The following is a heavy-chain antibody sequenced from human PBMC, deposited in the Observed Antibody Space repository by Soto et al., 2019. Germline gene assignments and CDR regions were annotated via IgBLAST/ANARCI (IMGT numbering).Heavy chain of an antibody. CDR3: ARGGHDFAFDY. D-gene: IGHD5-12*01. V-gene: IGHV4-59*01. CDR1: GGSISSYY. Sequence: SETLSLTCTVSGGSISSYYWSWIRQPPGKGLEWIGYIYYSGRTNYNPSLKSRVTISVDTSKSQFSLRLRSVTAADTAVYYCARGGHDFAFDYWGQGGLVTVSS. CDR2: IYYSGRT. J-gene: IGHJ4*02.